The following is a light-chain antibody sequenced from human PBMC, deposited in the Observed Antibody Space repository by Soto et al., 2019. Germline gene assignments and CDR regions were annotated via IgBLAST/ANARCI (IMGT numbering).Light chain of an antibody. Sequence: DIQMTQSPSSLSASLGDRVTITCRASQGIGIYLAWFQQRPGKVPKLLIYAASTLQSGVPSRFSGSGSGTDFTLTISSLQPEDVATSYCQKYNSAPPTFGGGTRVEIK. CDR1: QGIGIY. J-gene: IGKJ4*01. CDR2: AAS. CDR3: QKYNSAPPT. V-gene: IGKV1-27*01.